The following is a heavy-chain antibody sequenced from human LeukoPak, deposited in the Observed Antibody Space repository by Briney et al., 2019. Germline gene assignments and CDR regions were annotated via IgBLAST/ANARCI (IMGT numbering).Heavy chain of an antibody. Sequence: ASVKVSCKASGYTFTGYYMHWVRQAPGQGLEWMGWINPNSGGTNYAQKFQGRVTMTRDTSISTAYMELSRLRSDDTAVYYCARVKKRITMIVVVIQYYFDYWGQGTLVTVSS. CDR2: INPNSGGT. V-gene: IGHV1-2*02. CDR3: ARVKKRITMIVVVIQYYFDY. CDR1: GYTFTGYY. J-gene: IGHJ4*02. D-gene: IGHD3-22*01.